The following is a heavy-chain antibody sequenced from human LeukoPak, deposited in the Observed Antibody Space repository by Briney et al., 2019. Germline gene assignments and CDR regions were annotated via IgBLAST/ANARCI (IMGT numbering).Heavy chain of an antibody. V-gene: IGHV4-31*03. D-gene: IGHD4-23*01. CDR3: ARGGGNSGDFDY. Sequence: SQTLSLTCTVSGGSISSGGYYWSWIRQHPGKGLEWIGYIYYSGSTYYNPSLKSRVTISVDTSKNQFSLELSSVTAADTAVYYCARGGGNSGDFDYWGQGTLVTVSS. CDR1: GGSISSGGYY. J-gene: IGHJ4*02. CDR2: IYYSGST.